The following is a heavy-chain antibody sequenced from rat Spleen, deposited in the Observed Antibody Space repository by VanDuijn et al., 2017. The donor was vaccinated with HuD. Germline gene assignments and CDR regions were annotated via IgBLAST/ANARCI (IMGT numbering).Heavy chain of an antibody. CDR1: GFTFSDYY. J-gene: IGHJ2*01. D-gene: IGHD2-2*01. Sequence: EVQLVESDGGLVQPGRSLKLSCAASGFTFSDYYMAWVRQAPTKGLEWVASISPSGGSTYYRDSVKGRFTISRDNVKNTLYVQMDSLRSEDTATYYCARAGYLRDWYFDYWGQGVMVTVSS. CDR2: ISPSGGST. CDR3: ARAGYLRDWYFDY. V-gene: IGHV5-25*01.